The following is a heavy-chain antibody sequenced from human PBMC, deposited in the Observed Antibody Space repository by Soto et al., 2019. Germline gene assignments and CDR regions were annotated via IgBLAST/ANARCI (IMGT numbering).Heavy chain of an antibody. CDR1: GGTFSSYA. CDR2: IIPIFGTA. V-gene: IGHV1-69*13. Sequence: SVKVSCKASGGTFSSYAISWVRQAPGQGLEWMGGIIPIFGTANYAQKFQGRVTITADESTSTAYMELSSLRSEDTAVYYCARQYDYDSSGYNYSAFDIWGQGTMVTVSS. CDR3: ARQYDYDSSGYNYSAFDI. J-gene: IGHJ3*02. D-gene: IGHD3-22*01.